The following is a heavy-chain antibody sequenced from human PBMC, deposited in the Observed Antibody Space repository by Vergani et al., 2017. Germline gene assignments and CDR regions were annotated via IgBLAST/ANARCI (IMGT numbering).Heavy chain of an antibody. CDR1: GFTFDDYG. Sequence: EVQLVESGGGVVRPGGSLRLSCAASGFTFDDYGMSWVRQAPGKGLEWASGINWNGGSTGYADSVKGRFTISRDNAKNSLYLQMNSLRAEDTALYYCARERNAYYDFWSGYYTQYYFDYWGQGTLVTVSS. V-gene: IGHV3-20*04. D-gene: IGHD3-3*01. CDR3: ARERNAYYDFWSGYYTQYYFDY. J-gene: IGHJ4*02. CDR2: INWNGGST.